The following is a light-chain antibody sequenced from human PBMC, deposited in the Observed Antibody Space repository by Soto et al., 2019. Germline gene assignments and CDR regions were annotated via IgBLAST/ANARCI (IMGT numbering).Light chain of an antibody. V-gene: IGLV2-11*01. CDR2: DVS. J-gene: IGLJ1*01. Sequence: QSALTQPRSVSGSPGQSVTISCTGTSSDVGGYSYVSWYQQHPGKAPKLMIYDVSKRPSGIPDRFSGSKSGNTASLTISGLQAEDEADYYCFSYAVSYTFVFGTRTKLTVL. CDR1: SSDVGGYSY. CDR3: FSYAVSYTFV.